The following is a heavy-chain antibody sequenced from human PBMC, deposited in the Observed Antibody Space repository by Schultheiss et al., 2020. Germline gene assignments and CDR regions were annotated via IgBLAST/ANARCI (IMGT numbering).Heavy chain of an antibody. V-gene: IGHV4-34*01. J-gene: IGHJ4*02. Sequence: SETLSLTCTVSGGSISSYYWSWIRQPPGKGLEWIGEINHSGSTNYNPSLKSRLTISVDTSKNQFSLKLSSVTAADTAVYYCARGLISDWGQGTLVTVSS. CDR3: ARGLISD. CDR2: INHSGST. CDR1: GGSISSYY.